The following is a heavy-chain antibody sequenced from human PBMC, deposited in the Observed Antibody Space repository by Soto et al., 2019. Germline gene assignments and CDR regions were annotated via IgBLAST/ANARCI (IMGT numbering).Heavy chain of an antibody. V-gene: IGHV3-23*01. CDR2: ISGSGGST. CDR3: AKDPPLYSSSNYYYDMDV. J-gene: IGHJ6*02. CDR1: GFTFSNYS. D-gene: IGHD6-6*01. Sequence: GGSLRLSCAASGFTFSNYSMSWVRQAPGKGLEWVSAISGSGGSTYYADSVKVRFTISRDNSKNTLYLQMNSLRAEDTAVYYCAKDPPLYSSSNYYYDMDVWGQGTTVTVSS.